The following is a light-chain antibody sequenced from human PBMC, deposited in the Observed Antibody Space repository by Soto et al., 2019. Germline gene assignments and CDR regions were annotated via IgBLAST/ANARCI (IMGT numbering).Light chain of an antibody. Sequence: DLQMTQSPSSLSASVGARVTITCRASQGISNYFVWSQQKPGIVPKLLIYSASTLQSGVPSRFSGSGSGTDFTLTSSSLQPEDVATYYCQQDNRAPFTFGPGTKGDIK. CDR1: QGISNY. V-gene: IGKV1-27*01. J-gene: IGKJ3*01. CDR3: QQDNRAPFT. CDR2: SAS.